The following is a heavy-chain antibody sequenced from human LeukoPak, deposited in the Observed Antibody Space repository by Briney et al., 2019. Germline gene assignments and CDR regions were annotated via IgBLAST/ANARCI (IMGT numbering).Heavy chain of an antibody. J-gene: IGHJ3*01. CDR2: ILPDDSDT. CDR3: ARQGAGASHYDDTGLPRGAFDV. CDR1: GYRFTTYW. D-gene: IGHD3-22*01. Sequence: KDGESLKISCKVSGYRFTTYWIAWARQMPGKGLDFMGIILPDDSDTRYSPSFRGQVTISVDKSINTAYLQWDSLKASDTAMYYCARQGAGASHYDDTGLPRGAFDVWGQGTMLTVSS. V-gene: IGHV5-51*01.